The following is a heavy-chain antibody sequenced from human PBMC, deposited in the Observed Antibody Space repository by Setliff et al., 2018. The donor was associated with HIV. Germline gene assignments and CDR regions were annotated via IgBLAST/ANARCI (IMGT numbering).Heavy chain of an antibody. CDR3: ARTLTYSVLAYNWFDP. CDR1: GASVNNYY. D-gene: IGHD2-21*01. J-gene: IGHJ5*02. Sequence: SETLSLTCTVSGASVNNYYWSWVRQPPGKRLEWIGHIYYNGSTDYNPTLRSRVTISVDTSKNQFSLHLRSVTAADTAMYYCARTLTYSVLAYNWFDPWGRGTLVTVPQ. V-gene: IGHV4-59*02. CDR2: IYYNGST.